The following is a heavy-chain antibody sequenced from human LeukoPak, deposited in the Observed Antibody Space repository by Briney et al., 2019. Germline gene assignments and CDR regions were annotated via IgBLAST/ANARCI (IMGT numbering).Heavy chain of an antibody. D-gene: IGHD3-22*01. CDR3: ATVDSSGYKLY. J-gene: IGHJ4*02. CDR1: GGSISSSY. Sequence: SETLSLTCTVSGGSISSSYWNWIRQPPGKGPQWIGYIYYSGSTDYNPSLKSRVTISVDTSKNQFPLKLSSVTAADTAVYYCATVDSSGYKLYWGQGTLVTVSS. CDR2: IYYSGST. V-gene: IGHV4-59*01.